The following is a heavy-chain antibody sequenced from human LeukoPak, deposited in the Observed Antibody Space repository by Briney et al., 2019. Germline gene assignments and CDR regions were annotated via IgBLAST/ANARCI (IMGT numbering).Heavy chain of an antibody. V-gene: IGHV3-33*01. D-gene: IGHD2-15*01. CDR2: IYYDGSNT. CDR1: GFTFSNYG. CDR3: AREGGYCSGGSCRFFDY. J-gene: IGHJ4*02. Sequence: GRSLRLSCAASGFTFSNYGMHWVRQAPGKGLEWVALIYYDGSNTYYADSVRGRFTISRDNSKNTQYLQMNSLRAEDTAVYYCAREGGYCSGGSCRFFDYWGQGTLVTVSS.